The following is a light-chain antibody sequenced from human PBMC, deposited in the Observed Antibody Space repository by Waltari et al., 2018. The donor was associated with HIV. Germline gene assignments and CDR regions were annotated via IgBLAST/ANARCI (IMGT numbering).Light chain of an antibody. V-gene: IGLV1-44*01. CDR1: NSNIGSNT. CDR3: AAWDDSLNGEVV. Sequence: QSVLTQPPSASGTPGQRVTISCSGRNSNIGSNTVNWYQQLPGTAPKLLIYGNTLRPSGVPDRFPGSKSGTSASLAISGLQSEDEADYYCAAWDDSLNGEVVFGGGTKLTVL. J-gene: IGLJ2*01. CDR2: GNT.